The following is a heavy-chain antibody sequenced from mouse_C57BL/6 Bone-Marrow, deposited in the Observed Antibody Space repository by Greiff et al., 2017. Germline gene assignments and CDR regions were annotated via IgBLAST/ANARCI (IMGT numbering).Heavy chain of an antibody. CDR1: GYTFTSYW. CDR2: IDPSDSYT. Sequence: QVQLQQPGAELVMPGASVKLSCKASGYTFTSYWMHWVKQRPGQGLEWIGEIDPSDSYTNYNQKFKGKSTLTVDKSSSTAYMQLSSLTSEDSAVYYCASSTGGYYYAMDYWGQGTSVTVSS. D-gene: IGHD2-1*01. J-gene: IGHJ4*01. CDR3: ASSTGGYYYAMDY. V-gene: IGHV1-69*01.